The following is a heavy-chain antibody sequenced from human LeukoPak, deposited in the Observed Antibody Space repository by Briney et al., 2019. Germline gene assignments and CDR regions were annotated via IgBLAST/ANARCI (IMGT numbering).Heavy chain of an antibody. V-gene: IGHV3-7*03. D-gene: IGHD1-26*01. Sequence: GGSLRLSCVASGFPFSSYWMTWVRQAPGKGLEWVANIKQDGSKKSYVDSVKGRFTISRDNSKNTLYLQMNSLRAEDTAVYYCAKDLVGAFDYWGQGTLVTVSS. J-gene: IGHJ4*02. CDR3: AKDLVGAFDY. CDR1: GFPFSSYW. CDR2: IKQDGSKK.